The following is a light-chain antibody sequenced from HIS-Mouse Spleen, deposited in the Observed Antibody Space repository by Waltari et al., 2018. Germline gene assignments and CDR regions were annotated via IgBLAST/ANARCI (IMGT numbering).Light chain of an antibody. Sequence: SYELTQPSSVSVSPGQTARITCSGDVLAKKYARWFQQKPGQAPVLVISKDSERPSRIPGRSSGPSSGTTVTLTISGAQVEDEADYYCYSAADNSGVFGGGTKLTVL. V-gene: IGLV3-27*01. CDR2: KDS. J-gene: IGLJ2*01. CDR1: VLAKKY. CDR3: YSAADNSGV.